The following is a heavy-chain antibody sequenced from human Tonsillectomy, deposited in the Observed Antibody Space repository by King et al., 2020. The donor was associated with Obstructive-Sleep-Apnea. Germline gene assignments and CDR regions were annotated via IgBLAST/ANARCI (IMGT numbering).Heavy chain of an antibody. V-gene: IGHV3-30*04. D-gene: IGHD2-15*01. Sequence: QVQLVESGGGVVQPGRSLRLSCAASGFTFSTYAMHWVRQAPGKGLEWVAVISYDGSNKYYADSVKGRFTISRDNSKNTLYLQMNSLRAEDTAVYYCARLYCSAGSCYGGADYWGQGTLVTVSS. CDR1: GFTFSTYA. CDR3: ARLYCSAGSCYGGADY. J-gene: IGHJ4*02. CDR2: ISYDGSNK.